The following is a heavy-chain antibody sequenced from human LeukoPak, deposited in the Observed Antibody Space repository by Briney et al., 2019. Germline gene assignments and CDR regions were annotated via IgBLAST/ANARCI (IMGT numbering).Heavy chain of an antibody. Sequence: GGSLRLSCAGSGFTFGGYGMHWFRQTPGKGLEWVAVIAYDGSRAFYADSVKGRFTISRDNSKNTMSVQMDDLRAEDTAVYYCTRYNNDHFDYWGQGALVTVSS. CDR3: TRYNNDHFDY. J-gene: IGHJ4*02. V-gene: IGHV3-33*01. CDR2: IAYDGSRA. D-gene: IGHD1-14*01. CDR1: GFTFGGYG.